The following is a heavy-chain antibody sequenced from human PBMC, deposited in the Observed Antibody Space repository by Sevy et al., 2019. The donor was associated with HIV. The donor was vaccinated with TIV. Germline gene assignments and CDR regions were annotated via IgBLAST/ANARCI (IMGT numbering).Heavy chain of an antibody. J-gene: IGHJ1*01. D-gene: IGHD3-10*01. CDR1: GGSISIYY. CDR2: IYYSGRT. CDR3: ARGNMVREDSKYFQE. Sequence: SETLSLTCTVSGGSISIYYWSWIRQPPGKGLEWIGYIYYSGRTNYNPSLKSRVTMSVDTSKNQTSLKMRSVTAADTAVYYCARGNMVREDSKYFQEWGQGPLLTVSS. V-gene: IGHV4-59*13.